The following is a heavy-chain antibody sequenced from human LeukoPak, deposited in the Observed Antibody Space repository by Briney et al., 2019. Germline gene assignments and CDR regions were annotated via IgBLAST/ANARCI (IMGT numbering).Heavy chain of an antibody. D-gene: IGHD2-15*01. V-gene: IGHV3-23*01. CDR3: ATLWAGVAANDF. Sequence: GGSLRLSCAASGFTFTTYAMSWVRQAPGKGLEWVSVISGSGSNTYYADSVKGRFTISRDNSKNTVYLQMNSLRAEDTAIYCCATLWAGVAANDFWGQGTLVTVSS. CDR2: ISGSGSNT. J-gene: IGHJ4*02. CDR1: GFTFTTYA.